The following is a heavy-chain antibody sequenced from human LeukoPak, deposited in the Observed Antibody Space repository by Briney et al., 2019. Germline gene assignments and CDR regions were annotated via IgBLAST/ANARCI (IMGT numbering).Heavy chain of an antibody. J-gene: IGHJ6*03. Sequence: PSETLSLTCTVSGGSISSYFWSWIRQPPGKGLEWIGYIYYSGSTNYNPSLKSRVTISVDTSKTQFSLKLSSVTAADTAVYYCARHTLHYYYYYMDVWGKGTTVTVSS. V-gene: IGHV4-59*08. CDR2: IYYSGST. CDR1: GGSISSYF. CDR3: ARHTLHYYYYYMDV.